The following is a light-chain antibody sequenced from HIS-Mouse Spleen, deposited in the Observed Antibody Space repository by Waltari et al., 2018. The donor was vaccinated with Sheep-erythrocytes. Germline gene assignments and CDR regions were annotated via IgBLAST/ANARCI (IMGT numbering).Light chain of an antibody. CDR1: SSDVGGYNY. CDR2: EVS. J-gene: IGLJ2*01. Sequence: QSALTQPASVSGSPGQSITISCTGTSSDVGGYNYVSWYQQNPGKAPKPMIYEVSNRPSGVSNRFSGSKSGNTASLTISGLQAEDEADYYCSSYTSSSTPVVFGGGTKLTVL. V-gene: IGLV2-14*01. CDR3: SSYTSSSTPVV.